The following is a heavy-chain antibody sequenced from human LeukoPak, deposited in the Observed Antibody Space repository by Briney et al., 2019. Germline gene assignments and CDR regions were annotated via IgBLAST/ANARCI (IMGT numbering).Heavy chain of an antibody. V-gene: IGHV3-23*01. Sequence: PGGSLRLSCAASGFTFSSYAMSWVRQAPGKGLEWVSAISGSGGSTYCADSVKGRFTISRDNSKNTLYLQMNSLRAEDTAVYYCAKSGIGGYKPFDYWGQGTLVTVSS. D-gene: IGHD5-24*01. J-gene: IGHJ4*02. CDR3: AKSGIGGYKPFDY. CDR2: ISGSGGST. CDR1: GFTFSSYA.